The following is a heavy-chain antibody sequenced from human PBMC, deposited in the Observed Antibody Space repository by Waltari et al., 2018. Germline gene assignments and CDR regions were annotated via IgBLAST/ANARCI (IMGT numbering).Heavy chain of an antibody. CDR2: IYSGGST. V-gene: IGHV3-53*01. CDR3: ARDPGSSGWYGVYYYGMDV. Sequence: EVQLVESGGGLIQPGGSLRLSCAASGFTVSSHYMSWVRQAPGKGLEWVSVIYSGGSTYYADSVKGRFTISRDNSKNTLYLQMNSLRAEDTAVYYCARDPGSSGWYGVYYYGMDVWGQGTTVTVSS. CDR1: GFTVSSHY. J-gene: IGHJ6*02. D-gene: IGHD6-19*01.